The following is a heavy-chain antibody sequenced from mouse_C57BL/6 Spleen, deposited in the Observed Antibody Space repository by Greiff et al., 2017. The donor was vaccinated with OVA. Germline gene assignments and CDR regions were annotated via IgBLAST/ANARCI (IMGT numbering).Heavy chain of an antibody. V-gene: IGHV1-54*01. J-gene: IGHJ2*01. CDR2: INPGSGGT. D-gene: IGHD4-1*01. Sequence: QVQLQQSGAELVRPGTSVKVSCKASGYAFTTYLIEWVKQRPGQGLEWIGVINPGSGGTNYNEKFKGKATLTADKSSSTAYMQLSSLTSEDSAVYFCARNWDLGGYYFDYWGQGTTLTVSS. CDR3: ARNWDLGGYYFDY. CDR1: GYAFTTYL.